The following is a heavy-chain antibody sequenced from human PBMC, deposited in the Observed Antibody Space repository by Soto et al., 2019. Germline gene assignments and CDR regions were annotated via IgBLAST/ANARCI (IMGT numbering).Heavy chain of an antibody. Sequence: GSLRLSCAASGFTVSSNYMSWVRQAPGKGLEWVSVIYSGGSTYYADSVKGRFTISRHNSKNTLYLQMNSLRAEDTAVYYCARDRPGYYGSGIGYMDVWGKGTTVTVSS. CDR2: IYSGGST. J-gene: IGHJ6*03. D-gene: IGHD3-10*01. CDR1: GFTVSSNY. CDR3: ARDRPGYYGSGIGYMDV. V-gene: IGHV3-53*04.